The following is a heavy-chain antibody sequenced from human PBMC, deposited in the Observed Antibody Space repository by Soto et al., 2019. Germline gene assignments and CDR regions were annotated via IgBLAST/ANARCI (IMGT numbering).Heavy chain of an antibody. CDR1: GYTFTGYY. J-gene: IGHJ5*02. V-gene: IGHV1-2*04. CDR3: AGAQIRIAAAAPSNWFDP. D-gene: IGHD6-13*01. CDR2: INPNSGGT. Sequence: ASVKVSCKASGYTFTGYYMHWVRQAPGQGLEWMGWINPNSGGTNYAQKFQGWVTMTRDTSISTAYMELSRLRSDDTAVYYCAGAQIRIAAAAPSNWFDPWGQGTLVTVSS.